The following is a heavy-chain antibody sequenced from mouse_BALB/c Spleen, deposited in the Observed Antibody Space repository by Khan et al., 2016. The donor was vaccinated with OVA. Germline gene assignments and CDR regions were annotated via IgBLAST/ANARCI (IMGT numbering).Heavy chain of an antibody. CDR3: SRSNGNYWFAY. V-gene: IGHV9-3-1*01. D-gene: IGHD2-1*01. CDR1: GYTLTDYG. J-gene: IGHJ3*01. Sequence: QIQLVQSGPELKKPGETVKISCKASGYTLTDYGMNWVKQAPGKGLKWMSWINTYTGEATYADDFKGRFAFSLETSASTSFLQMNNINTEDTATYCCSRSNGNYWFAYWGQGTLVTVSA. CDR2: INTYTGEA.